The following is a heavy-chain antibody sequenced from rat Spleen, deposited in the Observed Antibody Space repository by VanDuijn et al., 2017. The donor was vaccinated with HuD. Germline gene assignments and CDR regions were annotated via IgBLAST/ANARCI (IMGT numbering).Heavy chain of an antibody. V-gene: IGHV3-1*01. CDR2: INYSGST. J-gene: IGHJ4*01. CDR1: GYSITSNF. Sequence: EVQLQESGPGLVKPSQSLSLTCSVTGYSITSNFWGWIRKFPGNKMEWMGYINYSGSTSYIPSLKSRISITRDTSKNQFFLQVNSVIIEDTATYYCARIRDVMDVWGQGASVTVSS. CDR3: ARIRDVMDV. D-gene: IGHD1-6*01.